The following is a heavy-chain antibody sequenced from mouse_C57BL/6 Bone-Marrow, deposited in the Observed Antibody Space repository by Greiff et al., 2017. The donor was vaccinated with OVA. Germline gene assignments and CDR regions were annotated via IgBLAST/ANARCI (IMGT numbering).Heavy chain of an antibody. CDR1: GYTFTSYG. J-gene: IGHJ1*03. Sequence: QVHVKQSGAELARPGASVKLSCKASGYTFTSYGISWVKQRTGQGLEWIGEIYPRSGNTYYNEKFKGKATLTADKSSSTAYMELRSLTSEDSAVYFCARREYDYDRGYWYFDVWGTGTTVTVSS. CDR2: IYPRSGNT. D-gene: IGHD2-4*01. V-gene: IGHV1-81*01. CDR3: ARREYDYDRGYWYFDV.